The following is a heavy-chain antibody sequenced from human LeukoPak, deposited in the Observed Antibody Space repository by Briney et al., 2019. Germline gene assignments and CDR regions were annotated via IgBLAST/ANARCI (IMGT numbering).Heavy chain of an antibody. D-gene: IGHD6-13*01. CDR2: IYSGGST. V-gene: IGHV3-53*01. Sequence: GGSLRLSCAASGFTVSSNYMSWVRQAPGKGLEWVSVIYSGGSTYYADSVKGRFTISRDNSENTLYLQMNSLRAEDTAVYYCARDGVGSSSWYFSSDYYYYMDVWGKGTTVTVSS. J-gene: IGHJ6*03. CDR1: GFTVSSNY. CDR3: ARDGVGSSSWYFSSDYYYYMDV.